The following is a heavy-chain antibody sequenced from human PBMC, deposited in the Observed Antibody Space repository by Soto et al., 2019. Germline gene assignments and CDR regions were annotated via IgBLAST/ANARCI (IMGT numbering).Heavy chain of an antibody. CDR3: ARAQRVGATTVYFDY. V-gene: IGHV3-7*03. CDR2: IKQDGSEK. Sequence: SLRLSCAASGFTFSSYWMGWVRQAPGKGLEWVANIKQDGSEKYYVDSVKGRFTISRDNAKNSLYLQMNSLRAEDTAVYYCARAQRVGATTVYFDYWGQGTLVTVSS. CDR1: GFTFSSYW. J-gene: IGHJ4*02. D-gene: IGHD1-26*01.